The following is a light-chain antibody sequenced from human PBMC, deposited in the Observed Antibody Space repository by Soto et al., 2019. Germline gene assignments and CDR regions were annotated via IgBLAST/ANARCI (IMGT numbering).Light chain of an antibody. Sequence: EIVMTQSQASLSVSPGERATLSCRASQSVSSNLAWYQQKPGQGPRLLIYGASTRATSIPARFSGSGSGTEFTLTINSLQSEDFAVYYCQQYNKWPPYTFGQGTKQEIK. J-gene: IGKJ2*01. CDR2: GAS. CDR1: QSVSSN. CDR3: QQYNKWPPYT. V-gene: IGKV3-15*01.